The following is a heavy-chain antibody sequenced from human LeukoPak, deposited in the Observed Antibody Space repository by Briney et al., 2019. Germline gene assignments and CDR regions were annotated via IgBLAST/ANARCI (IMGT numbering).Heavy chain of an antibody. D-gene: IGHD4-11*01. Sequence: ASVKISCKASGYTFSDYYMHWVRQAPGQGLEWMGWINPNSGDTNYAQKFQGRVTMTRDTSISTAYMELSRLRSGDTAVYYCASTTELTTETTWYYYYYMDVWGKGTTVTVSS. V-gene: IGHV1-2*02. CDR2: INPNSGDT. CDR3: ASTTELTTETTWYYYYYMDV. CDR1: GYTFSDYY. J-gene: IGHJ6*03.